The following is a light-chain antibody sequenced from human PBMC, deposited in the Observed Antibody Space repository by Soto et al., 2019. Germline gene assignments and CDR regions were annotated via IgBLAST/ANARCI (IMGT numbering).Light chain of an antibody. J-gene: IGKJ1*01. CDR2: GTS. V-gene: IGKV3-15*01. Sequence: KLLTQSPGTLSLSPGERATLFCRASQSLSSSLAWYQLKSGQAPRLIIYGTSRRATGVPVRFSGSGSGTDFTLTISSLQSEDFGVYFCQQYDNWPWTFGQGTKVEMK. CDR3: QQYDNWPWT. CDR1: QSLSSS.